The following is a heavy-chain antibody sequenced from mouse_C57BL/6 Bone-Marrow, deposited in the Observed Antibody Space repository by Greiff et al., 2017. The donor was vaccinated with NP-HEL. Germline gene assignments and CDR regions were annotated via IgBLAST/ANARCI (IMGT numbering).Heavy chain of an antibody. V-gene: IGHV14-1*01. Sequence: VQLQQSGAELVRPGASVKLSCTASGFNIKDYYMHWVKQRPEQGLEWIGRIDPEDGDTEYAPKFQGKATMNADTSSNTAYLQLSSLTSEDTAVYYCTAFTTVVATDYWGQGTTLTVSS. CDR2: IDPEDGDT. CDR1: GFNIKDYY. D-gene: IGHD1-1*01. CDR3: TAFTTVVATDY. J-gene: IGHJ2*01.